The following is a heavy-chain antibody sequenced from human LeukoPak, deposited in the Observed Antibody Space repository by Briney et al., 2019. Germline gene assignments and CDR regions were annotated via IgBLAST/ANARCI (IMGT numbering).Heavy chain of an antibody. J-gene: IGHJ4*02. CDR2: ITSSSSAI. CDR3: ARVRGSYHFDY. V-gene: IGHV3-48*01. Sequence: GGSLRLSCAASGFTFSGYSMNWVRQAPGKGLEWVPYITSSSSAIYYADSVKGRFTISRDNAKNSLYLQMNSLRAEDTAVYYCARVRGSYHFDYWGQGTLVTVSS. D-gene: IGHD1-26*01. CDR1: GFTFSGYS.